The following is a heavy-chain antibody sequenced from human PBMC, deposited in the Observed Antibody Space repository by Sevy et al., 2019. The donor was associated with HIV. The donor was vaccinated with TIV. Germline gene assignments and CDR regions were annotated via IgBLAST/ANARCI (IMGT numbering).Heavy chain of an antibody. CDR3: ARGGRGVIIYH. Sequence: GGSLRLSCAASGFTFSSYWMSWVRQAPGKGLERVANIKQDGSEKYYVDSVKGRFTISRDNAKNSLYLQMNSLRAEDTAVYYCARGGRGVIIYHWRQGTLVTVSS. CDR1: GFTFSSYW. CDR2: IKQDGSEK. D-gene: IGHD3-10*01. V-gene: IGHV3-7*03. J-gene: IGHJ5*02.